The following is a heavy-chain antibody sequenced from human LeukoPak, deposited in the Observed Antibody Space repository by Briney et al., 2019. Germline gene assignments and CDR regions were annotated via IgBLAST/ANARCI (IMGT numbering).Heavy chain of an antibody. D-gene: IGHD6-19*01. CDR2: VNPTDSDT. Sequence: GESLKISCRGSGYNFINYWIGWVRQMPGKGLEWMGIVNPTDSDTTYSPSFQGQVTISVDKSIRTAYLQWSSLKASDTAMYYCARHLSSAWHTGLGYWGQGTLVTVPS. CDR3: ARHLSSAWHTGLGY. V-gene: IGHV5-51*01. J-gene: IGHJ4*02. CDR1: GYNFINYW.